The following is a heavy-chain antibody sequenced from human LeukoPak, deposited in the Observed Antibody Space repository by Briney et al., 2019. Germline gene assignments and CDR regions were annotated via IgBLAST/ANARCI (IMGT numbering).Heavy chain of an antibody. CDR2: IYYSGST. CDR1: GGSSSSGDYY. V-gene: IGHV4-30-4*08. D-gene: IGHD5-18*01. CDR3: AREEDTAMVRGSGSFDY. J-gene: IGHJ4*02. Sequence: SETLSLTCTVSGGSSSSGDYYWSWIRQPPGKGLEWIGYIYYSGSTYYNPSLKSRVTISVDTSKNQFSLKLSSVTAADTAVYYCAREEDTAMVRGSGSFDYWGQGTLVTVSS.